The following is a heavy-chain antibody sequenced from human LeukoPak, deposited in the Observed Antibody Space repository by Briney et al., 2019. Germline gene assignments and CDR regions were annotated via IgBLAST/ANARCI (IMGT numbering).Heavy chain of an antibody. J-gene: IGHJ4*02. Sequence: SVKVSCKASGGTFSSYAISWVRQAPGQGLEWMGRIIPILGIANYAQKFQGRVTITADKSTSTAYMELSSLRSEDTAVYYCARGGCSGGSCYPSDYWGQGTLVTVSS. CDR3: ARGGCSGGSCYPSDY. CDR1: GGTFSSYA. CDR2: IIPILGIA. D-gene: IGHD2-15*01. V-gene: IGHV1-69*04.